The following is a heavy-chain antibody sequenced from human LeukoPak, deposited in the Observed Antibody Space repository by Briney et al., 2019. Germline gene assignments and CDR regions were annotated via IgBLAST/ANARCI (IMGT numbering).Heavy chain of an antibody. CDR2: IKHDGSEK. CDR1: EFTFSTYW. J-gene: IGHJ6*04. CDR3: AELGITMIGGV. V-gene: IGHV3-7*01. Sequence: PGGSLRLSCAASEFTFSTYWMSWVRQAPGKGLEWVADIKHDGSEKYYVDSVKGRFTISRDNAKNSLYLQMNSLRAEDTAVYYCAELGITMIGGVWGKGTTVTISS. D-gene: IGHD3-10*02.